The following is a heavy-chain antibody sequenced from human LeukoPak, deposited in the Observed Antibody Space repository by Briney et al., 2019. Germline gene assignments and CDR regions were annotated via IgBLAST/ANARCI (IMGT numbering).Heavy chain of an antibody. D-gene: IGHD3-22*01. J-gene: IGHJ4*02. V-gene: IGHV4-39*01. CDR2: IYYSGST. Sequence: SETLSLTCTVSGGSISSSSYYWGWIRQPPGKGLEWIGSIYYSGSTYYNPSLKRRVTISVDTSKNQFSLKLSSVTAADTAVYYCARLSSVVITVGYWGQGTLVTVSS. CDR1: GGSISSSSYY. CDR3: ARLSSVVITVGY.